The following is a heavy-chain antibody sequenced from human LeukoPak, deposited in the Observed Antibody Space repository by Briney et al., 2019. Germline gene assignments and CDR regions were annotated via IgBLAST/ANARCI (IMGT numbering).Heavy chain of an antibody. J-gene: IGHJ4*02. V-gene: IGHV3-15*01. CDR1: GFTFGDYA. CDR2: IKSKTDGGTT. Sequence: KPGRSLRLSCTASGFTFGDYAMSWVRQAPGKGLEWVGRIKSKTDGGTTDYAAPVKGRFTISRDDSKNTLYLQMNSPKTEDTAVYYCTTPDYYGSGSYYYFDYWGQGTLVTVSS. D-gene: IGHD3-10*01. CDR3: TTPDYYGSGSYYYFDY.